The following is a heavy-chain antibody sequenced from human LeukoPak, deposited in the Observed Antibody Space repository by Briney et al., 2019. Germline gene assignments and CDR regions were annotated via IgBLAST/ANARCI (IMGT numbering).Heavy chain of an antibody. J-gene: IGHJ4*02. V-gene: IGHV3-53*01. D-gene: IGHD4/OR15-4a*01. CDR2: IYSDNT. CDR1: GFTFSGSA. Sequence: TGGSLRLSCAASGFTFSGSAMHWVRQAPGKGLEWVSFIYSDNTHYSDSVKGRFTISRDNSKNTLYLQMNSLRAEDTAVYYCARRAGAYSHPYDYWGQGTLVTVSS. CDR3: ARRAGAYSHPYDY.